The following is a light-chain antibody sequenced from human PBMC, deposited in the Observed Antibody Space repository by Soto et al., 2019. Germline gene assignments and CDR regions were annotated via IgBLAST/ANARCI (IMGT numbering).Light chain of an antibody. CDR3: QQYNNWPRT. Sequence: EILLTQSPATLSLSPGERATLSCRASQTVSSYLLWYQQKPGQAPRLLIYGASNRATGIPDRFSGSGSGTDFTLTISSLESEDFAVYYCQQYNNWPRTFGQGTKVDIK. J-gene: IGKJ1*01. V-gene: IGKV3D-15*01. CDR1: QTVSSY. CDR2: GAS.